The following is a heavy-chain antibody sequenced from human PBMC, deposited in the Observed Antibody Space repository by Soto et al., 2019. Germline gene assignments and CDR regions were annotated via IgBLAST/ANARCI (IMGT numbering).Heavy chain of an antibody. Sequence: QVQVQESGPGLVKPSETLSLICTVSGGSISSYYWSWIRQPPGKGLEWIGYIYNSGTTSYSPSLKSRVTMSVDKSKNQISLNLNSVTPADTAVYYCARFGRYDLLTGYLWGGFDPWGQGTLVIVSS. V-gene: IGHV4-59*01. CDR3: ARFGRYDLLTGYLWGGFDP. CDR2: IYNSGTT. J-gene: IGHJ5*02. CDR1: GGSISSYY. D-gene: IGHD3-9*01.